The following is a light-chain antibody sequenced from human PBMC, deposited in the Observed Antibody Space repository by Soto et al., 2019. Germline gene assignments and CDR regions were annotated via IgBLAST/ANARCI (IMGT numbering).Light chain of an antibody. CDR3: QQYGSSPPWT. V-gene: IGKV3-20*01. Sequence: VLTRSPGTLSLSPWEIATLSCRASQSVINNYLACYQQKPGQAPRLLIYGASNRATGIPDRFSGSGSGTDFTLTISRLEPEDFAVYYCQQYGSSPPWTFGQGTKVDI. CDR2: GAS. J-gene: IGKJ1*01. CDR1: QSVINNY.